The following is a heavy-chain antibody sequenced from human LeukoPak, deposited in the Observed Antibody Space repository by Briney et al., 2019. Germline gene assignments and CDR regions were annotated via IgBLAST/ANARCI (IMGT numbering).Heavy chain of an antibody. V-gene: IGHV4-30-4*01. CDR2: IYLSGSL. D-gene: IGHD3/OR15-3a*01. J-gene: IGHJ4*02. CDR1: GASIRSGDHY. Sequence: PSQTLSLTCNVSGASIRSGDHYWSWLRQPPGKGLAWIGYIYLSGSLYYSPSLKGRLTISVDTSKNQFSLKLSSVTAADTAIYDCARGGGGYDFYAFDYWGQRALVAVSS. CDR3: ARGGGGYDFYAFDY.